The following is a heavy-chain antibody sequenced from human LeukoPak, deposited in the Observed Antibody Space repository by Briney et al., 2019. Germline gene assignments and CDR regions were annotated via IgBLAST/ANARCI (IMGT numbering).Heavy chain of an antibody. D-gene: IGHD6-19*01. V-gene: IGHV3-23*01. CDR3: AKIRWLVTYYFDY. CDR1: GFTFSSFA. CDR2: ITGSGTTT. Sequence: GGSLRLSCAASGFTFSSFAMSWVRQAPGKGLEWVSAITGSGTTTYYADSVKGRLTISRDNSKNTLYLLMNSLSAEDTAVYYCAKIRWLVTYYFDYWGQGALVTVSS. J-gene: IGHJ4*02.